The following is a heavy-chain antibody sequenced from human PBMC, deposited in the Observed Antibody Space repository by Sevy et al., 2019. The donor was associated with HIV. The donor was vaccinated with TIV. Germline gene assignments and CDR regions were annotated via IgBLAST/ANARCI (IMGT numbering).Heavy chain of an antibody. CDR1: GFTFRKYG. V-gene: IGHV3-33*01. CDR2: IWWDGSKK. Sequence: GGSLRLSCAASGFTFRKYGMHWVRQAPGKGLEWVAVIWWDGSKKYYADSVKGRFTISRDNSEDTMYLQMRSLRADDTAVYYCVRDPQINDIAESGIIHWGQGTLVTVSS. D-gene: IGHD6-13*01. CDR3: VRDPQINDIAESGIIH. J-gene: IGHJ4*02.